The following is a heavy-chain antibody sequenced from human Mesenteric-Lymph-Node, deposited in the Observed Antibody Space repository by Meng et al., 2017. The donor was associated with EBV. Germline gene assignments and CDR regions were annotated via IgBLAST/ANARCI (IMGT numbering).Heavy chain of an antibody. V-gene: IGHV4-39*01. CDR1: GDSSGGSRYY. D-gene: IGHD4-17*01. J-gene: IGHJ4*02. Sequence: QLSLVPPRAGRLRPVETSSPRCTSCGDSSGGSRYYWGLICHPPAKGLEWIGNIHYRGSTFYNPSLKRRVSISVATSKNQFSLTLRLVTAADTAVYYCARTTDYGDLCFDYWGQGTLVTVSS. CDR3: ARTTDYGDLCFDY. CDR2: IHYRGST.